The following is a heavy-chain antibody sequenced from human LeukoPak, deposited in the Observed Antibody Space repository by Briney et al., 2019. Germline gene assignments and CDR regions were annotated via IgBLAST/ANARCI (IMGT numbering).Heavy chain of an antibody. D-gene: IGHD6-13*01. CDR2: NSWNSGSI. Sequence: GGSLRLSCAASGFTFDDYAMHWVRQAPGKGLEWVSGNSWNSGSIGYADSVKGRFTISRDNAKNSLYLQMNSLRAEDTALYYCAKDIFTGIAAAGAIDYWGQGTLVTVSS. V-gene: IGHV3-9*01. J-gene: IGHJ4*02. CDR3: AKDIFTGIAAAGAIDY. CDR1: GFTFDDYA.